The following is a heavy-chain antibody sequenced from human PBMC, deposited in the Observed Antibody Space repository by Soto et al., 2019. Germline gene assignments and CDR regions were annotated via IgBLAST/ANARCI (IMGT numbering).Heavy chain of an antibody. CDR3: ARGGAVAKAFDY. J-gene: IGHJ4*02. CDR2: ISYDGSNK. V-gene: IGHV3-30-3*01. D-gene: IGHD2-15*01. CDR1: GFTFSSYA. Sequence: QVQLVESGGGVVQPGRSLRLSCAASGFTFSSYAMHWVRQAPGKGLEWVAVISYDGSNKYYADSVKGRFTISRDNSKNTLYLQMNSLTAEHTAVYYCARGGAVAKAFDYWGQGTLVTVSS.